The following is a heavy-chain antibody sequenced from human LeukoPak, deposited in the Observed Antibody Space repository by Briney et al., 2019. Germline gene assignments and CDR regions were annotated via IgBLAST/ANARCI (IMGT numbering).Heavy chain of an antibody. V-gene: IGHV3-23*01. D-gene: IGHD2-2*01. CDR1: GFTFSTYA. CDR3: AKGVYGYADYALLDY. CDR2: ISGTGGST. J-gene: IGHJ4*02. Sequence: GGSLRLSCAASGFTFSTYAMTWVRQAPGKGLEWVSLISGTGGSTYYADSVKGRFTISRDNSKNTLYLLMSSLRAEDTAVYYCAKGVYGYADYALLDYWGQGTLVTVSS.